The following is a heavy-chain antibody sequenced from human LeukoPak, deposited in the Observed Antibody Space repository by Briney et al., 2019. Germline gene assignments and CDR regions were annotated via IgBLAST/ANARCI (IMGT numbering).Heavy chain of an antibody. V-gene: IGHV4-4*07. CDR3: ARDQGIVGATIFDY. Sequence: GRIYTSGSTNYNPSLKSRVTMSVDTSKNQFSLKLSSVTAADTAVYYCARDQGIVGATIFDYWGQGTLVTVSS. J-gene: IGHJ4*02. CDR2: IYTSGST. D-gene: IGHD1-26*01.